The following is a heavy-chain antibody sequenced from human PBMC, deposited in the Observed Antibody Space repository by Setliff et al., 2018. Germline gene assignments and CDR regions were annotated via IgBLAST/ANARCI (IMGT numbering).Heavy chain of an antibody. CDR2: INIGGGST. CDR3: SRLVRYCTTTSCQGASGAEF. D-gene: IGHD2-2*01. V-gene: IGHV1-46*01. J-gene: IGHJ4*02. Sequence: GASVKVSCKASGYSFTSYYMYWLRQAPGQGPEWIGIINIGGGSTSYAQKFEDRVTMTRDTSTSTVYLELRSLTSDDTAVYYCSRLVRYCTTTSCQGASGAEFWGQGTLVTVSS. CDR1: GYSFTSYY.